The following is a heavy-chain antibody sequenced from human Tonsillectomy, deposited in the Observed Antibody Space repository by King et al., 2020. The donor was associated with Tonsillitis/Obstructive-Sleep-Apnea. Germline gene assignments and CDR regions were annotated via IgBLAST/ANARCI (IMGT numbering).Heavy chain of an antibody. J-gene: IGHJ5*02. D-gene: IGHD1-26*01. CDR2: IDPSDSYT. V-gene: IGHV5-10-1*01. CDR3: ARLNVGATWWFDP. Sequence: QLVQSGAEVKKPGESLRISCQGSGDRCSSYWIRWVRQMPGKGLEGMGRIDPSDSYTNYCPSFQCHVTISAEKSISIAYLQWSSLKASDTAMYYCARLNVGATWWFDPWGQGTLVTVSS. CDR1: GDRCSSYW.